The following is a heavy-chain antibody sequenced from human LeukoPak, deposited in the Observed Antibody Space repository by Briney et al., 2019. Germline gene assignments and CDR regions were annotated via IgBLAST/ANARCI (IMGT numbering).Heavy chain of an antibody. J-gene: IGHJ3*02. CDR3: ARDPYYDFWSDYGTEAFDI. CDR2: INVDRSVK. V-gene: IGHV3-74*01. CDR1: GFTFSNYW. D-gene: IGHD3-3*01. Sequence: GGSLRLSCAASGFTFSNYWMHWVRQVPGKGLVWVSRINVDRSVKSYADSVKGRFTISRDNAKNTVSLQMNSLRAEDTAVYYCARDPYYDFWSDYGTEAFDIWGQGTMVTVSS.